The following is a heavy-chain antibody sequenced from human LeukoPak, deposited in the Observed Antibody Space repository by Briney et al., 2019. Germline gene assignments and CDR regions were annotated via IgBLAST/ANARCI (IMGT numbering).Heavy chain of an antibody. Sequence: GASVKVSCKASGYTFTSYPMNWVRQAPGQGPEWMGWINTNTGNPTYAQGFTGRFVFSLDTSVSTAYLQISSLKAEDTAIYYCARDGSTLLNYYYYYMDVWGKGTTVTVSS. D-gene: IGHD5/OR15-5a*01. CDR1: GYTFTSYP. CDR3: ARDGSTLLNYYYYYMDV. CDR2: INTNTGNP. J-gene: IGHJ6*03. V-gene: IGHV7-4-1*02.